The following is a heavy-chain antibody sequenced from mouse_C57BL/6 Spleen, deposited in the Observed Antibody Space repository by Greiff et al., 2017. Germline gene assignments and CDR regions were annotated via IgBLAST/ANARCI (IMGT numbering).Heavy chain of an antibody. Sequence: QVQLQESGAELVRPGASVTLSCKASGYTFTDYEMHWVKQTPVHGLEWIGAIDPETGGTAYNQKFKGKAILTADKSSSTAYMELRSLTSEDSAVYYCTRRGAYWGQGTLVTVSA. CDR3: TRRGAY. CDR2: IDPETGGT. V-gene: IGHV1-15*01. CDR1: GYTFTDYE. J-gene: IGHJ3*01.